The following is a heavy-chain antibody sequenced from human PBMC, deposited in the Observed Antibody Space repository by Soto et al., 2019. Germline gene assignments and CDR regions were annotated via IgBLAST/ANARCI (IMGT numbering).Heavy chain of an antibody. V-gene: IGHV5-51*07. CDR1: ENAYTEYW. D-gene: IGHD4-4*01. CDR2: IYPGDSDT. J-gene: IGHJ6*02. CDR3: ASHNSNFGYYYYARYV. Sequence: VLPKMIACTWSENAYTEYWIGSVQKLPGKGLKWMGIIYPGDSDTRYSPSFQGHVTITVDKSTSTAYLQWDTLKASDTAMYYCASHNSNFGYYYYARYVWGQGTTVTVS.